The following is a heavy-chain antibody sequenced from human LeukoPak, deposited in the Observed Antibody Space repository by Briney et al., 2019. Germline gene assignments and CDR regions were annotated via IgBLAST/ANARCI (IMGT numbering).Heavy chain of an antibody. CDR2: INPNSGGT. Sequence: ASVKVSCKASGYIFTNFGISWVRQAPGQGLEWMGWINPNSGGTNYAQKFRGRVTMTRDTSISTAYMELSRLRSDDTAVYYCAREHSSGYYFDAFDIWGQGTMVTVSS. V-gene: IGHV1-2*02. D-gene: IGHD3-22*01. CDR3: AREHSSGYYFDAFDI. CDR1: GYIFTNFG. J-gene: IGHJ3*02.